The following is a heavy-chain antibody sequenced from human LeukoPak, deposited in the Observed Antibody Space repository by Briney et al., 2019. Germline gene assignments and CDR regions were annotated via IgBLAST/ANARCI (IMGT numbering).Heavy chain of an antibody. CDR3: ARNKHTGAGYTVTTLFDY. V-gene: IGHV4-38-2*02. CDR2: IYHSGST. Sequence: PSETLSLTCTVSGYSISSGYYWGWIRQPPGKGLEWIGSIYHSGSTYYNPSLKSRVTISVDTSKNQFSLKLSSVTAADTAMYYCARNKHTGAGYTVTTLFDYWGQGTLVTVSS. CDR1: GYSISSGYY. D-gene: IGHD4-17*01. J-gene: IGHJ4*02.